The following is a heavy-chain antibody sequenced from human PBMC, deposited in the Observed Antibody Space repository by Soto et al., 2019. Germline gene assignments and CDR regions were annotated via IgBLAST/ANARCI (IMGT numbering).Heavy chain of an antibody. V-gene: IGHV4-34*01. Sequence: SETLSLTCAVYGGSFSGYYWSWIRQPPGKGLEWIGEINHSGSTNYNPSLKSRVTISVDTSKNQFSLKLSSVTAADTAVYYCARVDFKGRRGPITMVRGPKPYYFDYWGQGTLVTVSS. CDR3: ARVDFKGRRGPITMVRGPKPYYFDY. D-gene: IGHD3-10*01. CDR1: GGSFSGYY. J-gene: IGHJ4*02. CDR2: INHSGST.